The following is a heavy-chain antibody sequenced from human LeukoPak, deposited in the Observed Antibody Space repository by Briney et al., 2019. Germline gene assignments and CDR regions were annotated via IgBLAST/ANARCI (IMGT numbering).Heavy chain of an antibody. CDR2: IKGDESAR. Sequence: PGGSLRLSCAASGFTFSTYWMSWVRQAPGKGLEGVANIKGDESARHQADSVKGRFTISRDNAQNSVYPQMSSLRGEDTAVYCCARDVGGSLDYWGRGTLVTVSS. V-gene: IGHV3-7*01. D-gene: IGHD1-26*01. J-gene: IGHJ4*02. CDR3: ARDVGGSLDY. CDR1: GFTFSTYW.